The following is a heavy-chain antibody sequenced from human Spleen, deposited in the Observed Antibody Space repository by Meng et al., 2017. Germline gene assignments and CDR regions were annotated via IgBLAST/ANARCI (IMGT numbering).Heavy chain of an antibody. Sequence: QPQLQESGPGLVKPSEALSLTCSVSGGSISTSGYYWGWIRQPPGKGLEWIGSIGHSRITYYTPSLKSRVTVSIDTSKSQFSLKLTSVTAADTAVYYCVRSSGWVRTGFDPWGQGTLVTVSS. CDR1: GGSISTSGYY. CDR2: IGHSRIT. D-gene: IGHD6-19*01. J-gene: IGHJ5*02. CDR3: VRSSGWVRTGFDP. V-gene: IGHV4-39*01.